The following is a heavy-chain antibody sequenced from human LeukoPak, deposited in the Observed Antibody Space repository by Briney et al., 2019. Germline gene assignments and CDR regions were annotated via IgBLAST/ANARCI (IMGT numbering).Heavy chain of an antibody. Sequence: GGCLRLSCAASGFIFNNYWMSWVRQAPGKGLEWVANIKQDGSEIFYVDSVKGRFTISRDNAKNSLYVQVNSLRAEDTAVYYCARIGYRSSTFDYWGQGTLVTVSS. CDR3: ARIGYRSSTFDY. J-gene: IGHJ4*02. CDR2: IKQDGSEI. D-gene: IGHD6-6*01. V-gene: IGHV3-7*01. CDR1: GFIFNNYW.